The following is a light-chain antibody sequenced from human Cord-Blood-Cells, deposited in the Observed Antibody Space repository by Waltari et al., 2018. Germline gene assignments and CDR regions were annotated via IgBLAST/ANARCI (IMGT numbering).Light chain of an antibody. Sequence: QSVLTQPPSASGTPGQRVTISCSGSSSNIGSNYVYWYQQLPGTAPNLLIDRNNQRPSGVPDRFSGSKSGTSASLAISGLRSEDEADYYCAAWDDSLSGYVFGTGTKVTVL. J-gene: IGLJ1*01. CDR1: SSNIGSNY. CDR3: AAWDDSLSGYV. V-gene: IGLV1-47*01. CDR2: RNN.